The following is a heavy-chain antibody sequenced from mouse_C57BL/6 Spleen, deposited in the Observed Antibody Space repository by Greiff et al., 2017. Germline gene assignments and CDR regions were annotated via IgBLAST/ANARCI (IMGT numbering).Heavy chain of an antibody. V-gene: IGHV1-52*01. CDR1: GYTFTSYW. Sequence: QVQLQQPGAELVRPGSSVKLSCKASGYTFTSYWMHWVKQRPIQGLEWISNIDPSDSETHYNQKFKDKATLTVDKSSSTAYMQLSSLTSEDSAVYYCARFVYGLGYFDYWGQCTTLTVSS. CDR2: IDPSDSET. CDR3: ARFVYGLGYFDY. J-gene: IGHJ2*01. D-gene: IGHD1-1*02.